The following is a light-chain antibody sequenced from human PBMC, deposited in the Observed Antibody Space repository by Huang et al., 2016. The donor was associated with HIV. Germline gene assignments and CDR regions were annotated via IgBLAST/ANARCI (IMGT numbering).Light chain of an antibody. V-gene: IGKV3-15*01. Sequence: EIVMTQSPAALSVSLGARASLSCRASQRVGSNLAWYQQKPGQAPRRLIYGASARATGIPARFSGSGSGTDFTLTISSLQSEDLGVYVCQQYNNWPGTFGHGTKLEI. CDR2: GAS. CDR1: QRVGSN. CDR3: QQYNNWPGT. J-gene: IGKJ2*01.